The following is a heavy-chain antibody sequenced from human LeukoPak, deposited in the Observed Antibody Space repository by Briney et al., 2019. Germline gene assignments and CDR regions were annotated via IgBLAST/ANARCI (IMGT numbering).Heavy chain of an antibody. Sequence: GGSLRLSCAASGFTFSSYSMNWVRQAPGKGLEWVSYISSSSTIYYADSVKGRFTISRDNAKNSLYLQMNSLRAEDTAVYYCARESGSSSWYGDYWGQGTLVTVSS. CDR2: ISSSSTI. V-gene: IGHV3-48*04. J-gene: IGHJ4*02. CDR1: GFTFSSYS. CDR3: ARESGSSSWYGDY. D-gene: IGHD6-13*01.